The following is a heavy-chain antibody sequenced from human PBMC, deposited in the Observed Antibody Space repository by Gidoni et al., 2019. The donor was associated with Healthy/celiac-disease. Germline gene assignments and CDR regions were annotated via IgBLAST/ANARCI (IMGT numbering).Heavy chain of an antibody. CDR1: SYA. J-gene: IGHJ4*02. V-gene: IGHV3-30-3*01. CDR2: ISYDGSNK. D-gene: IGHD3-10*01. CDR3: ATEFGEFSGTDY. Sequence: SYAMHWVRQAPGKGLEWVAVISYDGSNKYYADSVKGRFTISRDNSKNTLYLQMNSLRAEDTAVYYCATEFGEFSGTDYWGQGTLVTVSS.